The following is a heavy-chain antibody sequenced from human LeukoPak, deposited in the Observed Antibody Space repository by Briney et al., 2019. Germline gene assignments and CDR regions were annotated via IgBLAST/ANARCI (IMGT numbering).Heavy chain of an antibody. CDR1: GFTFSSYA. CDR3: AQDRRLAASGTFDY. D-gene: IGHD6-13*01. V-gene: IGHV3-23*01. CDR2: SSGRGGST. J-gene: IGHJ4*02. Sequence: GGSLRLSCAASGFTFSSYAMNWVRQAPGKGLEWVSASSGRGGSTYYADSVKGRFTISRDNFKSTLYLQMNSLRAGDTAVYYCAQDRRLAASGTFDYWGQGSLVTVSS.